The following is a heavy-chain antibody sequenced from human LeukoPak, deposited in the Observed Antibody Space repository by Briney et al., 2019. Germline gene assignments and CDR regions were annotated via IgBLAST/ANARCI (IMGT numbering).Heavy chain of an antibody. CDR2: ITGDGSNT. CDR3: VKRGPGNCYTQ. J-gene: IGHJ4*02. V-gene: IGHV3-64D*09. Sequence: QPGGPLRLSCSASGFTFTTSPMHWVRQAPGKGLEYVSAITGDGSNTYYTDSEKGRFTISRDNSKNTLYLQMSSLRSEGTAVYYWVKRGPGNCYTQWGQGTLVSVSS. CDR1: GFTFTTSP. D-gene: IGHD3-10*01.